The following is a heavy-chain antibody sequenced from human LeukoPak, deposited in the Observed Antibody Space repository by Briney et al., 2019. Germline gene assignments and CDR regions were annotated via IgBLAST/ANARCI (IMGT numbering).Heavy chain of an antibody. CDR3: ARDKYSSTPSYYFDY. D-gene: IGHD6-13*01. CDR1: GFTFSSYG. J-gene: IGHJ4*02. V-gene: IGHV3-33*01. CDR2: IWYDGSNK. Sequence: GGSLRLSCAASGFTFSSYGMHWVRQAPGKGLEWVAVIWYDGSNKYYADSVKGRFTISRDNSKNTLYLQMNSLRAEDTAVYYCARDKYSSTPSYYFDYWGQGTLVTVSS.